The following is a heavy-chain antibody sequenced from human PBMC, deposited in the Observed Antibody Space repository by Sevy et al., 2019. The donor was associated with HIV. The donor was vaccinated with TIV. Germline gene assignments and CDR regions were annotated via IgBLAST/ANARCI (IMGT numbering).Heavy chain of an antibody. CDR2: TNPKTGGT. D-gene: IGHD2-2*01. V-gene: IGHV1-2*06. CDR1: GYNFAGYY. CDR3: ARGHEYCGSINCPHIY. Sequence: ASVKVSCKASGYNFAGYYINWVRQAPGQGLEWMGRTNPKTGGTNYAQKFQGRVTMTMDTSISTAYMEVSRLTSDDTAVYYCARGHEYCGSINCPHIYWGQGTLVTVSS. J-gene: IGHJ4*02.